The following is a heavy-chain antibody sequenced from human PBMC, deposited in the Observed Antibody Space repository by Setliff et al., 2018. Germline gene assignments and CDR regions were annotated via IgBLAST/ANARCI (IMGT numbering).Heavy chain of an antibody. CDR3: ARLWISHESNTYFCPKYFDF. Sequence: PSETLSLTCTVSGGSISDYYWSWIRQAPGKGLEWIGYIYYGGSTNYNPSLNSRVAISVDTSENQFSLRLNSVTAADTAVYYCARLWISHESNTYFCPKYFDFWGQGTLVTVSS. CDR1: GGSISDYY. J-gene: IGHJ4*02. CDR2: IYYGGST. V-gene: IGHV4-59*01. D-gene: IGHD3-3*01.